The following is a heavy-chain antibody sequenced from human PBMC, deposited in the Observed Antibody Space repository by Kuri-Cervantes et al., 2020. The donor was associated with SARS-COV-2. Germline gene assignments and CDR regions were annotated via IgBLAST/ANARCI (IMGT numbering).Heavy chain of an antibody. CDR1: GFTISDYY. V-gene: IGHV3-11*04. Sequence: GGSLRLSCAASGFTISDYYMSWIRQAPGKGLEWVAYIRSSDTITYYADSVKGRSTITRDNAVNSMYLQMSSLRVEDTAVYYCVRDQGYGDYFEHWGQGTLVTVSS. CDR3: VRDQGYGDYFEH. J-gene: IGHJ4*02. CDR2: IRSSDTIT. D-gene: IGHD4-17*01.